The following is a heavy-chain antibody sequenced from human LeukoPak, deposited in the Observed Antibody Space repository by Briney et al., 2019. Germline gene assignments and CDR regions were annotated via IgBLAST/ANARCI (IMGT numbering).Heavy chain of an antibody. J-gene: IGHJ3*02. V-gene: IGHV1-2*02. Sequence: GASVKVSCKASGYTFTGYYMHWVRQAPGQGLEWMGWINPNSGGTNYAQKFQGRVTMTRDTSISTAYMELSRLRSDDTAVYYCARVDCSSTSCYFADAFDIWGQGTMVTVSS. CDR1: GYTFTGYY. CDR2: INPNSGGT. D-gene: IGHD2-2*01. CDR3: ARVDCSSTSCYFADAFDI.